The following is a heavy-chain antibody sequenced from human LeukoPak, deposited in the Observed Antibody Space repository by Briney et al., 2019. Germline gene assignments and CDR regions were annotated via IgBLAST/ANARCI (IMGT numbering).Heavy chain of an antibody. J-gene: IGHJ4*02. CDR1: GGSFSGYY. CDR3: ARRRRALYYYDSSGQFLFDY. D-gene: IGHD3-22*01. CDR2: INHSGST. Sequence: SETLSLTCAVYGGSFSGYYWSWIRQPPGKGLEWIGEINHSGSTNYNPSLKSRVTISVDTSKNQFSLKLSSVTAADTAVYYCARRRRALYYYDSSGQFLFDYWGQGTLVTVSS. V-gene: IGHV4-34*01.